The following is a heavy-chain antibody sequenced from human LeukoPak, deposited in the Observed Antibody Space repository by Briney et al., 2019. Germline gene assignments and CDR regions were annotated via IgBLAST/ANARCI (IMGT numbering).Heavy chain of an antibody. CDR3: AKWVPYSSSAAYYDS. Sequence: GGSLRLSRAASGFTFSSYGMNWVRQAPGKGLEWVSSISDSGGDTYYADSVKGRFTVSRDNSKNTLYLQINNLRADDTAIYYCAKWVPYSSSAAYYDSWGQGTLVAVSS. CDR1: GFTFSSYG. D-gene: IGHD6-6*01. J-gene: IGHJ4*02. V-gene: IGHV3-23*01. CDR2: ISDSGGDT.